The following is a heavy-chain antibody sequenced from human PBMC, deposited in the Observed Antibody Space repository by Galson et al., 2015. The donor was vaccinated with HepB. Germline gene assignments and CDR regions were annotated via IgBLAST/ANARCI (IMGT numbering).Heavy chain of an antibody. CDR2: IDPNSLYI. D-gene: IGHD1-26*01. CDR1: GFPFRNYS. V-gene: IGHV3-21*01. CDR3: ARGETVGPTTGFDY. Sequence: SLRLSCAASGFPFRNYSMNWVRQPPGRGLQWVASIDPNSLYIFYSESVEGRFTISRDNAKNSLHLQMHSLRGDDTALYYCARGETVGPTTGFDYWGQGTLVTVSS. J-gene: IGHJ4*02.